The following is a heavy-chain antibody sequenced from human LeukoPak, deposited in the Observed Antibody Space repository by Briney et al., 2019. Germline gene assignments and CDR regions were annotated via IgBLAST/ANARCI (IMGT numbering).Heavy chain of an antibody. V-gene: IGHV3-33*01. CDR1: GFTFSGYA. CDR3: ARDRGPGGLAGTYY. Sequence: GGSLRLSCAASGFTFSGYAMHWVRQTPGKGLEWVAVIWHDGSNQTYTDSVKGRFTISRDNSKNTLDLHMNSLRAEDTAVYYCARDRGPGGLAGTYYWGQGTLVTVSS. CDR2: IWHDGSNQ. J-gene: IGHJ4*02. D-gene: IGHD6-19*01.